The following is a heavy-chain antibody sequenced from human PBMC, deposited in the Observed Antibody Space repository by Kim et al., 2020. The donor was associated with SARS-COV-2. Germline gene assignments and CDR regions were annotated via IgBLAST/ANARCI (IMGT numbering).Heavy chain of an antibody. Sequence: GGSLRLSCTASGFTFSSYAMTWVRQAPGKGLEWVSSIGGSGGSINYAYSVKGRFTISRDNSKNTLYLQMNSLRAEDTAVYYCAKYSVSYDSSGYASGAF. D-gene: IGHD3-22*01. CDR2: IGGSGGSI. CDR1: GFTFSSYA. J-gene: IGHJ3*01. CDR3: AKYSVSYDSSGYASGAF. V-gene: IGHV3-23*01.